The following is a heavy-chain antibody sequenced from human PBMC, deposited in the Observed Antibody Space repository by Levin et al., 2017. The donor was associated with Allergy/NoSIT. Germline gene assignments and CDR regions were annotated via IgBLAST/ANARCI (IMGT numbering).Heavy chain of an antibody. CDR1: GYGFTSYW. CDR2: IYPGDSDT. D-gene: IGHD4-17*01. CDR3: ARDYGDYVGAFDI. Sequence: ASVKVSCKGSGYGFTSYWIGWVRQMPGKGLEWMGIIYPGDSDTRYSPSFQGQVTISVDKSISTAYLQWSSLKASDTAMYYCARDYGDYVGAFDIWGQGTMVTVSS. J-gene: IGHJ3*02. V-gene: IGHV5-51*01.